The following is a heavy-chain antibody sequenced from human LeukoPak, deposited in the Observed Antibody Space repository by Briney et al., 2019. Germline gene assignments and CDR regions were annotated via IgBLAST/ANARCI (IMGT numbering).Heavy chain of an antibody. V-gene: IGHV3-21*01. CDR2: ISSSSSYI. CDR3: AKDGGGSFDY. J-gene: IGHJ4*02. CDR1: GFTFSSYS. D-gene: IGHD2-15*01. Sequence: GGSLRLSCAASGFTFSSYSMNWVRQAPGKGLEWVSSISSSSSYIYYADSVKGRFTVSRDNSKNTLYLQMNSLRAEDTAVYYCAKDGGGSFDYWGQGTLVTVSS.